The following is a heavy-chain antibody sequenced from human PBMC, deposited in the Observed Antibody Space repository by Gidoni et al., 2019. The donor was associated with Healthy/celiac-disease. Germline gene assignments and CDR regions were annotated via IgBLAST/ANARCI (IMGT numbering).Heavy chain of an antibody. CDR3: AREQSRWYSSGWYDPGAFDI. J-gene: IGHJ3*02. Sequence: QVQLQQSGPGLVKPSQTLSLPCALSGDSFPSNSAAWTWIRQSPSRGLAWLGRTYYRSKWYNDYAVSVKSRITINTDTSKNQFSLQLNSVTPEDTAVYYCAREQSRWYSSGWYDPGAFDIWGQGTMVTVSS. D-gene: IGHD6-19*01. CDR1: GDSFPSNSAA. V-gene: IGHV6-1*01. CDR2: TYYRSKWYN.